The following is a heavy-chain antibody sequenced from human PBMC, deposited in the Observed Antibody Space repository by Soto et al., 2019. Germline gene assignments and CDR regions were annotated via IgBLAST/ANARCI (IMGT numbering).Heavy chain of an antibody. V-gene: IGHV4-39*01. CDR1: GGSISSSSYY. Sequence: SETLSLTCTVSGGSISSSSYYWGWIRQPPGKGLEWIGSIYYSGSTYYNPSLKSRVTISVDTSKNQFSLKLSSVTAADTAVYYCARIYILTGRPYYYMDVWGKGTTVTVSS. J-gene: IGHJ6*03. CDR3: ARIYILTGRPYYYMDV. CDR2: IYYSGST. D-gene: IGHD3-9*01.